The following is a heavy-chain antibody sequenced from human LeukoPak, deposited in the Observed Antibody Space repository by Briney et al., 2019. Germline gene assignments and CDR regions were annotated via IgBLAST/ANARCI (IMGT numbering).Heavy chain of an antibody. CDR3: AKHRSITIFGVVPAAFDY. V-gene: IGHV3-23*01. D-gene: IGHD3-3*01. Sequence: GGSLRLSCAASGFTFSNYAMSWVRQAPGKGLEWVSAISGSTFSTHYADSVKGRFTISRDESKNTLYLQMNGLRVEDTAVYYCAKHRSITIFGVVPAAFDYWGQGTLVTVSS. J-gene: IGHJ4*02. CDR2: ISGSTFST. CDR1: GFTFSNYA.